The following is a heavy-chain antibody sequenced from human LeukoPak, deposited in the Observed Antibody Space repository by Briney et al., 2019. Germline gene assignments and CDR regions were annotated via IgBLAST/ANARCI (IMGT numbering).Heavy chain of an antibody. J-gene: IGHJ4*02. V-gene: IGHV3-15*01. CDR3: TTKYISGC. D-gene: IGHD6-19*01. CDR2: IKSKTDGGTT. CDR1: GFPFSAYA. Sequence: GGSLRLSCVASGFPFSAYAMSWVRQAPGKGLEWVGRIKSKTDGGTTDYAAPVKGRFTISRDDSKNTLYLQMNSLKTEDTAVYYCTTKYISGCWGQGTLVTVSS.